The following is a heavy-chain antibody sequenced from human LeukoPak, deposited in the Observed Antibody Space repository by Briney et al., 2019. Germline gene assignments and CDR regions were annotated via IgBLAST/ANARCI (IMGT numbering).Heavy chain of an antibody. V-gene: IGHV1-2*02. J-gene: IGHJ5*02. D-gene: IGHD4/OR15-4a*01. CDR1: GYTFTGYY. CDR2: INPKSGGT. Sequence: GASVKVSCKASGYTFTGYYIHWVRQAPGQGLEWMGWINPKSGGTNFAQKFQGSVSMTRDTSIGTAYMDLSSLRSDDTAVYYCARGANTNWFDPWGQGTLVTVSS. CDR3: ARGANTNWFDP.